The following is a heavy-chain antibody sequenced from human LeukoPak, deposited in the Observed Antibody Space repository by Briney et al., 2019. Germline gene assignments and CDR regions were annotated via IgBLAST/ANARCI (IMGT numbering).Heavy chain of an antibody. Sequence: GGSLRLSCAASGFTFSSYAMHWVRQAPGKGLEYVSAISSNGGSTYYANSVKGRFTISRDNSKNTLYLQMGSLRAEDMAVYYCAKDSNSYEDYWGQGTLVTVSS. CDR1: GFTFSSYA. V-gene: IGHV3-64*01. D-gene: IGHD5-18*01. CDR2: ISSNGGST. J-gene: IGHJ4*02. CDR3: AKDSNSYEDY.